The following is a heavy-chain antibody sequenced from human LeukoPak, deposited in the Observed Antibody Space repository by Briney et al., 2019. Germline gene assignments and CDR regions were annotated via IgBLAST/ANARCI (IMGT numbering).Heavy chain of an antibody. V-gene: IGHV3-66*01. CDR2: VYGGDNT. CDR1: GLTVSSNY. J-gene: IGHJ4*02. CDR3: ARGGWLGSNYYPIDY. Sequence: GGSLRLSCAVSGLTVSSNYMNWVRQAPGKGLEWVSVVYGGDNTDYADSVKGRFTVSRDNSKNTLHLQMTSLRAEDTAVYYCARGGWLGSNYYPIDYWGQGTLVTVSS. D-gene: IGHD3-22*01.